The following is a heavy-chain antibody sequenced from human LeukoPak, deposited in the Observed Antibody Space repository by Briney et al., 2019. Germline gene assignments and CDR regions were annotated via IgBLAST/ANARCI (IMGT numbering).Heavy chain of an antibody. CDR2: ITSGSSSI. V-gene: IGHV3-48*04. J-gene: IGHJ1*01. D-gene: IGHD3-10*01. CDR1: GFTFSIYS. CDR3: AGDQWFAFQH. Sequence: GGSLRLSCAASGFTFSIYSMNWVRQAPGKGLEWVSYITSGSSSIYYADSVKGRFTISRDNAKNSLYLQMNSLRAEDTAVYYCAGDQWFAFQHWGQGTLVTVSS.